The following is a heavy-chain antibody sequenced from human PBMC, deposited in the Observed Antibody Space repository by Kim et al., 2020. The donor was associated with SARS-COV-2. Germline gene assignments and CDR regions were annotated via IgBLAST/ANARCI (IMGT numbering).Heavy chain of an antibody. CDR2: ITKISATI. D-gene: IGHD3-16*01. CDR1: GFTFSAYD. V-gene: IGHV3-48*02. Sequence: GGSLRLSCATSGFTFSAYDMNWVRRAPGKGREWLACITKISATIYYANSVKGRVTISRDNSKNSLYLQMNSLRDEDSALYYCVRDRMGGAFDIWGQGTMVTVSS. CDR3: VRDRMGGAFDI. J-gene: IGHJ3*02.